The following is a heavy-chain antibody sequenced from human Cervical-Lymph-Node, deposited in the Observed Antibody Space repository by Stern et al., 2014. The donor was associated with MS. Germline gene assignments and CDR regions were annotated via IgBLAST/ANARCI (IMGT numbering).Heavy chain of an antibody. D-gene: IGHD1-1*01. CDR3: ARDWNDVGFYQYGLDV. CDR1: GDSISRSNW. CDR2: IYHRGNT. Sequence: QVQLVESGPGLVKPSGTLSLTCAVSGDSISRSNWWSWVRQPPGKGLEWVGDIYHRGNTNYNPSLKSRVPISVDKSKNHFSLKLRSVTAADTAVYYCARDWNDVGFYQYGLDVWGQGTTVTVSS. V-gene: IGHV4-4*02. J-gene: IGHJ6*02.